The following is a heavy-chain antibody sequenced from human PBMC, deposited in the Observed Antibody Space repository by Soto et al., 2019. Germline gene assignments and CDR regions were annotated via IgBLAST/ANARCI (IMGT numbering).Heavy chain of an antibody. V-gene: IGHV3-21*01. D-gene: IGHD2-2*01. CDR3: AREGDIVVVPALAGFDP. CDR2: ISSSSSYI. J-gene: IGHJ5*02. CDR1: GFTFSSYS. Sequence: EVQLVESGGGLVKPGGSLRLSCAASGFTFSSYSMNWVRQAPGKGLEWVSSISSSSSYIYYADSVKGRFTISRDNAKNSLYLQMNSLRAEDTAVYYCAREGDIVVVPALAGFDPWGQGTLVTVSS.